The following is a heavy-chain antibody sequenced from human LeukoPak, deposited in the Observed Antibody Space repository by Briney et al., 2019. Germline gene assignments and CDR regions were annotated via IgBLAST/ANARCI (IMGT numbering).Heavy chain of an antibody. Sequence: SETLSLTCAVSGGSISSSSYYWSWIRQPPGKGLEWIGYIYYSGSTNYKPSLKSRVTISVDTSKNQFSLKLNSVTAADTAVYYCATESGFNDYWGQGTLVTVSS. CDR1: GGSISSSSYY. D-gene: IGHD3-3*01. V-gene: IGHV4-61*05. J-gene: IGHJ4*02. CDR3: ATESGFNDY. CDR2: IYYSGST.